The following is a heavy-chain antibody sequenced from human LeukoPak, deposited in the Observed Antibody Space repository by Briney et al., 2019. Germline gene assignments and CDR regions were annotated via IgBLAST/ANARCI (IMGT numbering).Heavy chain of an antibody. CDR1: GFTFSNFW. D-gene: IGHD3-16*01. J-gene: IGHJ5*02. V-gene: IGHV3-7*03. CDR3: SATSGRTGGNP. Sequence: PGESLRLSCTASGFTFSNFWMGWVRQAPGKGLEWVAYINHDGSETNYVDSVKGRFTVSRDNVKNSLYLQMNSLRADDTAVYYCSATSGRTGGNPWGQGALVTVSS. CDR2: INHDGSET.